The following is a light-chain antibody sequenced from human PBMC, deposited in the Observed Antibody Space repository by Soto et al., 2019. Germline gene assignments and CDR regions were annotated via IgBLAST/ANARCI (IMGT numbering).Light chain of an antibody. CDR3: QQYNNWPPSIT. Sequence: EIVMTQSPATLSVSPGERATLSCRASQSVDNKLAWYQQKPGQAPRLLIHGASTRATGIPARFSGSGSGTDFTLTINSLQSEDFAVYYCQQYNNWPPSITFGQGTRLETK. V-gene: IGKV3-15*01. CDR1: QSVDNK. CDR2: GAS. J-gene: IGKJ5*01.